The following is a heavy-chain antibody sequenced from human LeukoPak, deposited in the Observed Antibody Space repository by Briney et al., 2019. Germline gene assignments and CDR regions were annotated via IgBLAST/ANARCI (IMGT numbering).Heavy chain of an antibody. J-gene: IGHJ6*03. V-gene: IGHV4-4*07. D-gene: IGHD4-17*01. Sequence: SETLSLTCTVSGGSISSYYWSWIRQPAGKGLEWIGRIYTSGSTNYNPSLKSRVTMSVDTSKNQFSLKLSSVTAADRAVYYCARDATVSYYYYYMDVWGKGTTVTVSS. CDR2: IYTSGST. CDR1: GGSISSYY. CDR3: ARDATVSYYYYYMDV.